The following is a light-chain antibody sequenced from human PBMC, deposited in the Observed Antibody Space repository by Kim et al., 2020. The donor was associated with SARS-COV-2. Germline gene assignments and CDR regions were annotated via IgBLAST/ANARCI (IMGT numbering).Light chain of an antibody. CDR1: SSNIGTHS. CDR2: NNN. V-gene: IGLV1-47*02. J-gene: IGLJ2*01. Sequence: GKSVTISCSGSSSNIGTHSLYWHQQLPGKAPKLLIYNNNQLPSGVPDRFPGSKSGTSASLAISGLRSADEADYYCAAWDDSLSGPVFGGGTKLTVL. CDR3: AAWDDSLSGPV.